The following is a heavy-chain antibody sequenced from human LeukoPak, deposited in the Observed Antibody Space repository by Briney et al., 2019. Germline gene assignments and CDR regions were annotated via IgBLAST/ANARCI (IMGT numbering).Heavy chain of an antibody. Sequence: GSLRLSCAASGFTFSSYAMHWVRQAPGKGLEWVAVISYDGSNKYYADSVKGRFTISRDNSKNTLYLQMNSLRAEDTAVYYCARDKGSGYYSGTDYWGQGTLVTVSS. CDR2: ISYDGSNK. V-gene: IGHV3-30-3*01. CDR1: GFTFSSYA. D-gene: IGHD3-22*01. J-gene: IGHJ4*02. CDR3: ARDKGSGYYSGTDY.